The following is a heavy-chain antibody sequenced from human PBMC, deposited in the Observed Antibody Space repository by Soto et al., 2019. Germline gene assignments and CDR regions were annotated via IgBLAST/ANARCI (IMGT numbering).Heavy chain of an antibody. CDR1: GGSISSYY. Sequence: SETLSLTCTVSGGSISSYYWSWIRQPPGKGLEWIGYIYYSGSTNYNPSLKSRVTISVDTSKNQFSLKLSSVTAADTAVYYCARQWDLGELSFPYYFDYWGQGTLVTVSS. CDR3: ARQWDLGELSFPYYFDY. CDR2: IYYSGST. V-gene: IGHV4-59*08. D-gene: IGHD3-16*02. J-gene: IGHJ4*02.